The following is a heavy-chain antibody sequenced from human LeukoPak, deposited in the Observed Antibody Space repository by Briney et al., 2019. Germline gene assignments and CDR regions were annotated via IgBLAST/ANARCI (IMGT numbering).Heavy chain of an antibody. CDR3: ARSYYDSSGYLDY. CDR2: IIPIFGIA. Sequence: SVTVSCKASGGTFSSYAISWVRQAPGQGLEWMGRIIPIFGIANYAQKFQGRVTITADKSTSTAYMELSSPRSEDTAVYYCARSYYDSSGYLDYWGQGTLVTVSS. D-gene: IGHD3-22*01. V-gene: IGHV1-69*04. CDR1: GGTFSSYA. J-gene: IGHJ4*02.